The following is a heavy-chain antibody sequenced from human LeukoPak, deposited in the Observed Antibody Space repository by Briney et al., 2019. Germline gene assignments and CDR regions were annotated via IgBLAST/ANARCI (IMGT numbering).Heavy chain of an antibody. Sequence: PGESLKISCRGSGYGFTSYWIVWVRQMPGKGLEWMGVIYPGDSNSRYSPSFQGQVTISADNSISTAYLQWSSLKASDTAMYYCARRAHRGAMITLDYWGQGTRVTVSS. D-gene: IGHD5-12*01. J-gene: IGHJ4*02. CDR1: GYGFTSYW. CDR2: IYPGDSNS. CDR3: ARRAHRGAMITLDY. V-gene: IGHV5-51*01.